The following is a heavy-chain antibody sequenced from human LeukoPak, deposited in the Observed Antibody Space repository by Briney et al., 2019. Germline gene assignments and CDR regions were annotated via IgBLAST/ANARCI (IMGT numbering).Heavy chain of an antibody. Sequence: GGSLRLSCAASGVTVSSNYMSWVRQAPGKGLEWVSVIYSGGSTYYADSVKGRFTISRDNSKNTLYLQMNSLRAEDTAVYYCARDKVGCSSTSCYTEVYNWFDPWGQGTLVTVSS. J-gene: IGHJ5*02. D-gene: IGHD2-2*02. CDR3: ARDKVGCSSTSCYTEVYNWFDP. V-gene: IGHV3-66*01. CDR2: IYSGGST. CDR1: GVTVSSNY.